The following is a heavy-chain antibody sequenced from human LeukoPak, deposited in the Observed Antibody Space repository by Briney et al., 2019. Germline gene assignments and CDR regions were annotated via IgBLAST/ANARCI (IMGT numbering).Heavy chain of an antibody. V-gene: IGHV3-7*01. D-gene: IGHD4-17*01. CDR2: IKQDGSEK. CDR1: GFTFSSYW. Sequence: PGGSLRLSCAASGFTFSSYWMSWVRQAPGKGLEWVANIKQDGSEKYYVDSVKGRFTISRDNAKNSLYLQMNSLRAEDTAVYYCSTEAFDDYGPSYMGFWGKGTTVTVSS. J-gene: IGHJ6*03. CDR3: STEAFDDYGPSYMGF.